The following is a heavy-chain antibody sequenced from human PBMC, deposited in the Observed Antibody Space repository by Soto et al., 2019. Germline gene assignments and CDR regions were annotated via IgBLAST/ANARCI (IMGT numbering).Heavy chain of an antibody. D-gene: IGHD3-9*01. J-gene: IGHJ5*02. CDR3: ARGGYDILTGYYDWFDP. Sequence: PSETLSLTCTVSGGSISSYYWSWIRQPPGKGLEWIGYIYYSGSTNYNPSLKSRVTISVETSKNQFSLKLSSVTAADTAVYYCARGGYDILTGYYDWFDPWGQATMLTAS. V-gene: IGHV4-59*01. CDR1: GGSISSYY. CDR2: IYYSGST.